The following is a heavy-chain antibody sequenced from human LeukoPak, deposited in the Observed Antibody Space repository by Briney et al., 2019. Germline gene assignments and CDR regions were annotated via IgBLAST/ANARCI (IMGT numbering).Heavy chain of an antibody. V-gene: IGHV3-7*01. D-gene: IGHD2-15*01. CDR1: GFRFTSYW. J-gene: IGHJ4*02. CDR2: IGQDGSVK. CDR3: GNQCSGGICPEN. Sequence: GGSLRLSCAASGFRFTSYWMTWVRQATGKGLEWVGNIGQDGSVKNYADSVKGRFTISRDNAKNSVFLQMNSLRAEDTAFYYCGNQCSGGICPENWGRGTLVTVSS.